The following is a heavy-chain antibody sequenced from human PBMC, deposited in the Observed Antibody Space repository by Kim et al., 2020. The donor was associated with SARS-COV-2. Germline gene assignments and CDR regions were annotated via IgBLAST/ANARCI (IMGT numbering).Heavy chain of an antibody. CDR3: ARGLGAAAASDY. CDR1: GYTFTSYD. D-gene: IGHD6-13*01. CDR2: MNPNSGNT. V-gene: IGHV1-8*01. Sequence: ASVKVSCKASGYTFTSYDINWVRQATGQGLEWMGWMNPNSGNTGYAQKFQGRVTMTRNTSISTAYMELSSLRSEDTAVYYCARGLGAAAASDYWGQGTLVTVSS. J-gene: IGHJ4*02.